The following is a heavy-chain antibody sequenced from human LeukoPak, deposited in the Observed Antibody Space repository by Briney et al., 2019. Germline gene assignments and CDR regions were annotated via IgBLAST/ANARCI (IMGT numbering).Heavy chain of an antibody. CDR3: ARRRLGEITTANWFDP. D-gene: IGHD3-16*01. V-gene: IGHV4-34*01. J-gene: IGHJ5*02. Sequence: TSETLSLTCAVYGGSFSGYYWSWIRQPPGKGLEWIGEINHSGSTNYNPSLKSRVTISVDTSKNQFSLRLSSVTAADTAVYYCARRRLGEITTANWFDPWGQGTLVTVSS. CDR1: GGSFSGYY. CDR2: INHSGST.